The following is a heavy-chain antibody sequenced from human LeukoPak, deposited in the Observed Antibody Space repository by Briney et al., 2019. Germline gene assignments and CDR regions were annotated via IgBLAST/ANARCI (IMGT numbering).Heavy chain of an antibody. D-gene: IGHD2-21*02. Sequence: SETLSLTCAVYGVSFSGYYWSWIRQPPGKGLEWLGEINHSGSTNYNPSLKSRVTISVDTSKSQFSLKLSSVTAADTAVYYCARSKVPATGNWFDPWGQGTLVTVSS. J-gene: IGHJ5*02. CDR1: GVSFSGYY. V-gene: IGHV4-34*01. CDR3: ARSKVPATGNWFDP. CDR2: INHSGST.